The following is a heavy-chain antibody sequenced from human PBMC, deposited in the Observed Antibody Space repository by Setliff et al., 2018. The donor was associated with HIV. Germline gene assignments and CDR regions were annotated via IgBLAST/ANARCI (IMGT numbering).Heavy chain of an antibody. V-gene: IGHV4-59*12. CDR3: ARALPHGGDYTLTTYYMDV. Sequence: PSETLSLTCTVSGGSISSYYWSWIRQPPGKGLEWIGYIYYSGSSNYNPSLKSRVTISVDTSKNQFSLKLSSVTAADTAVYYCARALPHGGDYTLTTYYMDVWGKGTTVTVSS. CDR1: GGSISSYY. CDR2: IYYSGSS. D-gene: IGHD4-17*01. J-gene: IGHJ6*03.